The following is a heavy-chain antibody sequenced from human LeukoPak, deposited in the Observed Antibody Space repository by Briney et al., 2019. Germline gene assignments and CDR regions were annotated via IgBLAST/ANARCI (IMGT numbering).Heavy chain of an antibody. CDR3: ARAPYYYDSSGYYYVVDY. CDR1: GGTFSSYA. J-gene: IGHJ4*02. Sequence: ASVKVSCKASGGTFSSYAISRVRQAPGQGLEWMGGIIPIFGTANYAQKFQGRVTITTDESTSTAYMELSSLRSEDTAVYYCARAPYYYDSSGYYYVVDYWGQGTLVTVSS. D-gene: IGHD3-22*01. V-gene: IGHV1-69*05. CDR2: IIPIFGTA.